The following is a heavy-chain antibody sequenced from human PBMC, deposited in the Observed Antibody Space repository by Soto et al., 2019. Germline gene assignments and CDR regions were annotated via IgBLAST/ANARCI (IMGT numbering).Heavy chain of an antibody. Sequence: EVQLLESGGGLVQPGGSLRLSCAASGFTFSTNSMTCVRQAPGKGLEWVCGIIVGGDSTHYADSVKGRFTISRDNSKNMWYLQMNSLTADDTAEYFCSKWDGYGDQWGQGTLVTVSS. CDR1: GFTFSTNS. J-gene: IGHJ5*02. CDR3: SKWDGYGDQ. CDR2: IIVGGDST. D-gene: IGHD5-12*01. V-gene: IGHV3-23*01.